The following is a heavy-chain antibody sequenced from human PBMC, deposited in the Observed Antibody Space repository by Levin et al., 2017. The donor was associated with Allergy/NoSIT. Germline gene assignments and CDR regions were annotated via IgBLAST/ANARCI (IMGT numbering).Heavy chain of an antibody. J-gene: IGHJ6*03. V-gene: IGHV4-59*01. Sequence: PSETLSLTCTVSGGSISSYYWSWIRQPPGKGLEWIGYIYYSGSTNYNPSLKSRVTISVDTSKNQFSLKLSSVTAADTAVYYCARVGITDTMVRGIFRYYYMDVWGKGTTVTVSS. CDR2: IYYSGST. CDR3: ARVGITDTMVRGIFRYYYMDV. D-gene: IGHD3-10*01. CDR1: GGSISSYY.